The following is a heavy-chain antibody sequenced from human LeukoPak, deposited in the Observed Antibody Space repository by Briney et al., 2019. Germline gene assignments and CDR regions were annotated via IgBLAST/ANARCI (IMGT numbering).Heavy chain of an antibody. Sequence: SETLSLTCAVYGGSFSGYYWSWIRQPPGKGLEWIGEINHSGSTNYNPSLKSRVTISVDTSKNQFSLKLSSVTAADTAVYYCARGPLRFLECFFSSDYWGQEPLVTVSS. CDR3: ARGPLRFLECFFSSDY. V-gene: IGHV4-34*01. CDR2: INHSGST. CDR1: GGSFSGYY. J-gene: IGHJ4*02. D-gene: IGHD3-3*01.